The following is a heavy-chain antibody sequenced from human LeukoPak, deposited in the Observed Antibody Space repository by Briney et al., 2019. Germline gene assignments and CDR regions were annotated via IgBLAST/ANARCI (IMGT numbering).Heavy chain of an antibody. CDR1: GFTFSSYA. Sequence: GGSLRLSCAASGFTFSSYAMRWVRQAPGKGLEWVAVISYDGSNKYYADSVKGRFTISRDNSKNTLYLQMNSLRAEDTAVYYCAKGPWSQLPLFDYWGQGTLVTVSS. J-gene: IGHJ4*02. CDR2: ISYDGSNK. CDR3: AKGPWSQLPLFDY. V-gene: IGHV3-30-3*01. D-gene: IGHD4-23*01.